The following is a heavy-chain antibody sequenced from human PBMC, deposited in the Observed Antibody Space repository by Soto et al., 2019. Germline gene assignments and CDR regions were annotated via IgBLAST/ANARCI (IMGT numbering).Heavy chain of an antibody. J-gene: IGHJ6*02. V-gene: IGHV1-24*01. Sequence: GASVKVSCKVSGYTLTELSIHWVRQAPGKGLEWMGGFDPEDGETIYAQKFQGRVTMTEDTSTDTAYMELSSLRSEDTAVYYCATSYGSGSYYSGHYYYGMDVWGQGTTVTVSS. CDR1: GYTLTELS. CDR2: FDPEDGET. D-gene: IGHD3-10*01. CDR3: ATSYGSGSYYSGHYYYGMDV.